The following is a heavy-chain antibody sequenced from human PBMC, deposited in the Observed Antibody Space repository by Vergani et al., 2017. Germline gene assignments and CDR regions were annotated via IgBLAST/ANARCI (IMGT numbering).Heavy chain of an antibody. CDR2: FIPIVGTA. CDR1: GGTFSSVA. CDR3: ARDRVMVAARAGDGGKCAGGWFDP. V-gene: IGHV1-69*12. J-gene: IGHJ5*01. Sequence: QVQRGQSGDEVKKPGSSVKASCKASGGTFSSVAISWVRQAPGQGLEWMGGFIPIVGTANYAQKFQGRATTTADESTSTAYMELSSLRSEDTAVYYCARDRVMVAARAGDGGKCAGGWFDPWGQGSLVTVSS. D-gene: IGHD2-15*01.